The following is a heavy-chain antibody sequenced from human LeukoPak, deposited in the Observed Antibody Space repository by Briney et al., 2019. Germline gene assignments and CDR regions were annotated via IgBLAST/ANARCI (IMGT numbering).Heavy chain of an antibody. CDR1: GFTFDSYA. J-gene: IGHJ4*02. CDR3: AKVHGSGSYRFDF. CDR2: VTGTGVNT. Sequence: GGTLRLSCEGSGFTFDSYAMSWVRESPGKGLECGSAVTGTGVNTYHAESVKDRFTISRDNSKNTVYLQMNSLRAEDTAIYYCAKVHGSGSYRFDFWGQGTLVTVSS. V-gene: IGHV3-23*01. D-gene: IGHD3-10*01.